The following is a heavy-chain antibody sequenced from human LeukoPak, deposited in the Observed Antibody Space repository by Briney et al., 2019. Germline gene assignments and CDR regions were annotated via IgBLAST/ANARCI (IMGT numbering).Heavy chain of an antibody. V-gene: IGHV1-18*01. CDR2: ISAYNGNT. CDR3: ARGLARKGGIAAVWVWFDP. CDR1: VYTFTSYG. Sequence: ASVKVSCKASVYTFTSYGISWVRQAPGQGLEWMGWISAYNGNTNYAQKVQGRVTMTTDTSTSTAYMELRSLRSDDTAVYYCARGLARKGGIAAVWVWFDPWGQGTLVTVSS. J-gene: IGHJ5*02. D-gene: IGHD6-13*01.